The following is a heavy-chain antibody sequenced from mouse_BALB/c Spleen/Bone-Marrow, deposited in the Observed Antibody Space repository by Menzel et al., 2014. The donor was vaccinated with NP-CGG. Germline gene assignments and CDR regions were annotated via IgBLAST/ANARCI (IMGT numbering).Heavy chain of an antibody. Sequence: QVQLKESGPGLVAPSQSLSITCTVSGFSLTGFGINWIRQPPGKGLEWLGMIWGDGTTDYNSALKSRLSINKDNSKSQVFLKMNSLQAGDTARYYCAREEYGNYYAMDYWGQGTSVTVSS. J-gene: IGHJ4*01. CDR1: GFSLTGFG. CDR2: IWGDGTT. CDR3: AREEYGNYYAMDY. D-gene: IGHD2-10*02. V-gene: IGHV2-6-7*01.